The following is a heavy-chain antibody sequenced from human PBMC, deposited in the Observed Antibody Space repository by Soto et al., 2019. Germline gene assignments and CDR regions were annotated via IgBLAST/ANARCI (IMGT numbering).Heavy chain of an antibody. CDR1: GLTFNNYW. J-gene: IGHJ4*02. CDR3: AKFPGSASSWVDY. CDR2: IKGDGSEK. Sequence: GGSLRLSCAASGLTFNNYWMSWVRQAPGKGLEWVANIKGDGSEKSYGDSVKGRFTISRDSSKNTLSLQMDGLRAEDTAIYYCAKFPGSASSWVDYWGQGTLVTVSS. D-gene: IGHD6-13*01. V-gene: IGHV3-7*05.